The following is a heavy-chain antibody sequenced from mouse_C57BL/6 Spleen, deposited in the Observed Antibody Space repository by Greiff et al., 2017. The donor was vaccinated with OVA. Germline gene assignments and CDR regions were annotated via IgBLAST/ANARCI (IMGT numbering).Heavy chain of an antibody. CDR1: GYSITSGYY. CDR3: ARADYGRGYFDY. Sequence: EVKVEESGPGLVKPSQSLSLTCSVTGYSITSGYYWNWIRQFPGNKLEWMGYISYDGSNNYNPSLKNRISITRDTSKNQFFLKLNSVTTEDTATXDCARADYGRGYFDYWGQGTTLTVSS. V-gene: IGHV3-6*01. J-gene: IGHJ2*01. D-gene: IGHD1-1*01. CDR2: ISYDGSN.